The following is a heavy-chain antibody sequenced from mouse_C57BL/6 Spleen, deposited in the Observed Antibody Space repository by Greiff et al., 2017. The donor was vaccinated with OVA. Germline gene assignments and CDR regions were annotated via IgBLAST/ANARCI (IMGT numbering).Heavy chain of an antibody. Sequence: VQLVESGPGLVQPSQSLSITCTVSGFSLTSYGVHWVRQSPGKGLEWLGVIWSGGSTDYNAAFISRLSISKDNSKSQVFFKMNSLQADDTAIYYCAREPLITTVVAHWYFDVWGTGTTVTVSS. D-gene: IGHD1-1*01. CDR1: GFSLTSYG. CDR2: IWSGGST. J-gene: IGHJ1*03. CDR3: AREPLITTVVAHWYFDV. V-gene: IGHV2-2*01.